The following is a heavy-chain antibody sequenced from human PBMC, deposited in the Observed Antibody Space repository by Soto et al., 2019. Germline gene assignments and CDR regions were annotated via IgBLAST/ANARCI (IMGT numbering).Heavy chain of an antibody. J-gene: IGHJ3*02. CDR1: GYTFTSYG. Sequence: ASVKVSCQASGYTFTSYGISWVRPAPGQGLEWVGWISAYNGNTNYAQKIQGRVTMSTVTSTSTAYMELRSLRPDDTAVYYGARDRDPGGDPLGDAFDIWGQGTMVTVSS. CDR3: ARDRDPGGDPLGDAFDI. V-gene: IGHV1-18*01. D-gene: IGHD3-16*01. CDR2: ISAYNGNT.